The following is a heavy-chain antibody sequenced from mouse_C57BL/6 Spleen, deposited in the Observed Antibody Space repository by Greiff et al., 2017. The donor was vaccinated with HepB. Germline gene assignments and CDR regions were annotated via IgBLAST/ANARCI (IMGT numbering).Heavy chain of an antibody. CDR1: GYTFTSYW. D-gene: IGHD2-4*01. Sequence: QVQLQQPGAELVKPGASVKLSCKASGYTFTSYWMHWVKQRPGRGLEWIGRIDPNSGGTKYNEKFKSKATLTVDKPSSTAYMQLSSLTSEDSAVYYCAREGSTMITTKGEAWFAYWGQGTLVTVSA. CDR2: IDPNSGGT. V-gene: IGHV1-72*01. CDR3: AREGSTMITTKGEAWFAY. J-gene: IGHJ3*01.